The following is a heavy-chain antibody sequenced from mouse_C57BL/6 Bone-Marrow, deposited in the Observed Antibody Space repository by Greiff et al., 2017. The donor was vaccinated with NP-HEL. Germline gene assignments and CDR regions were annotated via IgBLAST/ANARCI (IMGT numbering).Heavy chain of an antibody. J-gene: IGHJ2*01. V-gene: IGHV3-6*01. Sequence: VQLQQSGPGLVKPSQSLSLTCSVTGYSITSGYYWNWIRQFPGNKLEWMGYISYDGSNNYNPSLKNRISITRDTSKNQFFLKLNPVTTEDTATYYCAREGWDYDDQYYFDYWGQGTTLTVSS. CDR2: ISYDGSN. D-gene: IGHD2-4*01. CDR1: GYSITSGYY. CDR3: AREGWDYDDQYYFDY.